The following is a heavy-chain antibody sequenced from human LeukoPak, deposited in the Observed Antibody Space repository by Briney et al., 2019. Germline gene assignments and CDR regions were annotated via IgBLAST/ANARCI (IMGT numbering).Heavy chain of an antibody. V-gene: IGHV3-21*01. D-gene: IGHD5-12*01. CDR2: ISSSSSYI. CDR1: GFTFSSYS. Sequence: GGSLRLSCAASGFTFSSYSMNWVRQAPGKGLEWVSSISSSSSYIYYADSVKGRFTISRDNAKNSLYLQMNSLRAEDTAVYYCARVLSRGVSYPDYWGQGTLVTVSS. CDR3: ARVLSRGVSYPDY. J-gene: IGHJ4*02.